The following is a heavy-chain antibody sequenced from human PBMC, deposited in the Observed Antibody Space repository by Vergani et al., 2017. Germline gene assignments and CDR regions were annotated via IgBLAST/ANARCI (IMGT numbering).Heavy chain of an antibody. Sequence: EVQLVESGGGLVQPGGSLRLSCSASGFTFSSYAMHWVRQAPGKGLEYVSAISSNGGSTYYADSVKGRFTISRDNSKNTLYLQMSSLRAEDTAVYYCVKGRNCSSTICYITYYYYCMDVWGQGTTVTVSS. J-gene: IGHJ6*02. CDR1: GFTFSSYA. CDR3: VKGRNCSSTICYITYYYYCMDV. V-gene: IGHV3-64D*06. D-gene: IGHD2-2*02. CDR2: ISSNGGST.